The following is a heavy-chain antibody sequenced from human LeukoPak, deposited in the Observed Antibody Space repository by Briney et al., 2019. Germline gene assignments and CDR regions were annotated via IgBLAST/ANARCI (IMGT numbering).Heavy chain of an antibody. CDR1: GFTFSGAW. V-gene: IGHV3-74*01. Sequence: GGSLRLSCAASGFTFSGAWMHWVRQAPGKGLVWVSRINDDGTSTRYADSVKGRFTISRDNAKDTLYLQMNSLRAEDTAVYYCARDPGYSSGWYDYWGQGTLVTVSS. J-gene: IGHJ4*02. CDR2: INDDGTST. D-gene: IGHD6-19*01. CDR3: ARDPGYSSGWYDY.